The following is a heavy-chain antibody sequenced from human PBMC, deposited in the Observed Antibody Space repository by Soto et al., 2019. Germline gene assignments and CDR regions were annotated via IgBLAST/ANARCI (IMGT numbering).Heavy chain of an antibody. Sequence: GGSLRLSCAASGFTFSSYAMSWVRQAPGKGLEWVSAISGSGGSTYYADSVKGRFTISRDNSKNTLYLQMNSLRAEDTAVYYCAKDWWVKRWLQSSFDYWGQGTLVTVSS. J-gene: IGHJ4*02. CDR2: ISGSGGST. CDR1: GFTFSSYA. D-gene: IGHD5-12*01. V-gene: IGHV3-23*01. CDR3: AKDWWVKRWLQSSFDY.